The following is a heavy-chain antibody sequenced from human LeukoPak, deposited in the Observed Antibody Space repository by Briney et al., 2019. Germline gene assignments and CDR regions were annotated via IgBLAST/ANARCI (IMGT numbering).Heavy chain of an antibody. V-gene: IGHV3-53*04. J-gene: IGHJ4*02. CDR3: ATRGVVIRVILVGFPKEAYYFAS. CDR1: WFTVRSNY. D-gene: IGHD3-22*01. CDR2: IYSGGST. Sequence: GGSVRLSCAASWFTVRSNYMRWARQAPGKGLEWGAVIYSGGSTYYAESVTGRFTISSPNSKNTLYLQMTSLRAEATAVYFCATRGVVIRVILVGFPKEAYYFASWGQGALVTVSS.